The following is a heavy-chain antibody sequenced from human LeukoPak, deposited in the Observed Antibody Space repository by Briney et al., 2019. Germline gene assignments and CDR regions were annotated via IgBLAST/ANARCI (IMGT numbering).Heavy chain of an antibody. D-gene: IGHD3-3*01. J-gene: IGHJ6*03. V-gene: IGHV5-51*01. CDR2: IYPGDSDT. CDR1: GYSFTSYW. CDR3: ARTKPRSITIFGVEDYYYYMDV. Sequence: GESLKISSKGSGYSFTSYWIGWVRQMPGKGLEWMGIIYPGDSDTRYSPSFQGQVTISADKSISTAYLQWSSLKASDTAMYYCARTKPRSITIFGVEDYYYYMDVWGEGTTVTVSS.